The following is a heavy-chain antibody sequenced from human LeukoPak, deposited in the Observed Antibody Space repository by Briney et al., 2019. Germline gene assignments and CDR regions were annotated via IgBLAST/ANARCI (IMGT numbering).Heavy chain of an antibody. CDR3: ARLTRIAARPEGNWFDP. CDR1: GYTFTGYY. Sequence: GASVKVSCKASGYTFTGYYMHWVRQAPGQGLEWMGWINPSSGGTNYAQKFQGRVTMTRDTSISTAYMELSRLRSGDTAVYYCARLTRIAARPEGNWFDPWGQGTLVTVSS. CDR2: INPSSGGT. D-gene: IGHD6-6*01. V-gene: IGHV1-2*02. J-gene: IGHJ5*02.